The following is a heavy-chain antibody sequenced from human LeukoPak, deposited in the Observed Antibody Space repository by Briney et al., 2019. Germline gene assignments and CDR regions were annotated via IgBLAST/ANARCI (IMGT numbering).Heavy chain of an antibody. D-gene: IGHD5-18*01. Sequence: SETLSLTCTVSGDSIRSYYWSWIRQPPGKGLECIGYIFYSGSTNCNPSLKSRVSISVDTSKNQFSLKLSSVTAADTAVYYCARSSYGSAFDIWGQGTVVTVSS. CDR3: ARSSYGSAFDI. J-gene: IGHJ3*02. CDR2: IFYSGST. CDR1: GDSIRSYY. V-gene: IGHV4-59*01.